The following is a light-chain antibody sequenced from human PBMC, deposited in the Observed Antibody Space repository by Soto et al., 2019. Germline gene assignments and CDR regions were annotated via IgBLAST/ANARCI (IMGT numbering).Light chain of an antibody. CDR3: SSYTRSSTLV. J-gene: IGLJ2*01. CDR1: SSDVGSYNY. V-gene: IGLV2-14*03. CDR2: DVS. Sequence: QSVLTQPASVSGSPGQSITFSCTRTSSDVGSYNYVSWYQQHPGKAPKLMIYDVSNRPLGISNRFSGSKSGNTASLTISGLQAEDEADYYCSSYTRSSTLVFGGGTKLTVL.